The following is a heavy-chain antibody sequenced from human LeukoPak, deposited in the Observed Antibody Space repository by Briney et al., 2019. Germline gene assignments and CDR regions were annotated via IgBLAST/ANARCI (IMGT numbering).Heavy chain of an antibody. Sequence: GGSLRLSCAASGFTFDDYGMSWVRQAPGKGLEWVSGINWNGGSTGYADSVKGRFTISRDNAKNSLYLQMNSLRAEDTAVYYCARSGGLAYCGGDCPIYYYYYMDVWGKGTTVTVSS. J-gene: IGHJ6*03. D-gene: IGHD2-21*01. CDR2: INWNGGST. V-gene: IGHV3-20*04. CDR3: ARSGGLAYCGGDCPIYYYYYMDV. CDR1: GFTFDDYG.